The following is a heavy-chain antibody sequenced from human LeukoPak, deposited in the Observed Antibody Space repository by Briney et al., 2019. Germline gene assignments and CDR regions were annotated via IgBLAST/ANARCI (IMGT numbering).Heavy chain of an antibody. V-gene: IGHV3-7*01. J-gene: IGHJ5*02. CDR1: GFTFSGYW. D-gene: IGHD4-17*01. CDR2: IKEDGSEK. CDR3: GNGHYGDYA. Sequence: GGSLRLSCAASGFTFSGYWMSWVRQAPRKGLECVANIKEDGSEKYYVDSVKGRFTISRDNAENSLFLQMNSLSAEDTAVYYCGNGHYGDYAWGQGTLVTVSS.